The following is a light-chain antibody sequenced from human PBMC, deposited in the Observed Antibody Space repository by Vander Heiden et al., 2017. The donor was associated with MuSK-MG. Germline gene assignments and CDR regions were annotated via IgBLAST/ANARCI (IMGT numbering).Light chain of an antibody. CDR3: QVWDSSSEHVV. Sequence: SYLPTQPPSVSLAPGTTARITCGGNNIGSKSVHWYQQKPGQAPVLVVYDDSDRPSGIPERFSGSNSGNTATLTISTVAAGDEADYYCQVWDSSSEHVVFGGGTKLTVL. V-gene: IGLV3-21*03. CDR2: DDS. CDR1: NIGSKS. J-gene: IGLJ2*01.